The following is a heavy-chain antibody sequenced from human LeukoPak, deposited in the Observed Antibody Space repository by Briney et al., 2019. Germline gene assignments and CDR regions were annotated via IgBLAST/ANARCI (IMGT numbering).Heavy chain of an antibody. Sequence: ASVKVSCKASGYTFTSYYMHWVRQAPGQGLEWMGIINHSGGSTSYAQKFQGRVTMTRDTSTSTVYIELSSLRSEDTAVFYCARDSRGEYDYVWGSYRSPDYWGQGTLVTVSS. CDR2: INHSGGST. J-gene: IGHJ4*02. D-gene: IGHD3-16*02. CDR1: GYTFTSYY. CDR3: ARDSRGEYDYVWGSYRSPDY. V-gene: IGHV1-46*03.